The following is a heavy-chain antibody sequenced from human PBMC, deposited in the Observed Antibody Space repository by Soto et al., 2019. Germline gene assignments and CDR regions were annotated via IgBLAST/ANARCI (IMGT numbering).Heavy chain of an antibody. CDR3: ARGALLWFGEEGSDY. CDR2: ISSSISYI. Sequence: PGGSLRLSCAASGFTFSSYSMNWVRQAPGKGLEWVSSISSSISYIYYADSVKGRFTISRDNAKNSLYLQMNGLRAEDTAVYYCARGALLWFGEEGSDYWGQGTPVTFSS. CDR1: GFTFSSYS. D-gene: IGHD3-10*01. J-gene: IGHJ4*02. V-gene: IGHV3-21*01.